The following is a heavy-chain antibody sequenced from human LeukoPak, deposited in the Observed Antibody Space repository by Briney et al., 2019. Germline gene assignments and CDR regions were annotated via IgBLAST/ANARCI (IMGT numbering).Heavy chain of an antibody. Sequence: ASVKVSCRASGYTFTGYYMHWVRQAPGQGLEWMGLINPKNGGTSYAQKFQGRVTTTRDTSITTAYMELSSLRSDDTAVYYCARDSRVTNGDYWGQGTLVTVSA. CDR1: GYTFTGYY. CDR3: ARDSRVTNGDY. D-gene: IGHD3-10*01. V-gene: IGHV1-2*02. J-gene: IGHJ4*02. CDR2: INPKNGGT.